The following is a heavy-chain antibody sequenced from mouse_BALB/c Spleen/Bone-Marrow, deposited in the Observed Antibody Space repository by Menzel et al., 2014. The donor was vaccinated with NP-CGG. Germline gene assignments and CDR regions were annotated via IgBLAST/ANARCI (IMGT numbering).Heavy chain of an antibody. CDR3: ARDSFLITRALDY. CDR2: IWGDGST. D-gene: IGHD2-4*01. CDR1: GFSLTGYG. Sequence: VQGVESGPGLVAPSQSLSITCTVSGFSLTGYGVSWVRPPPGKGLEWLGMIWGDGSTDYNSALKSRLSISKDNSKSXVFLKMNSLQTDDTARYYCARDSFLITRALDYWGQGTSVTVSS. V-gene: IGHV2-6-7*01. J-gene: IGHJ4*01.